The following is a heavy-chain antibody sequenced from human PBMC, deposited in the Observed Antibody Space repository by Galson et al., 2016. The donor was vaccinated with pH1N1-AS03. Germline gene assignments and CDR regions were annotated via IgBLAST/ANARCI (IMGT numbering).Heavy chain of an antibody. D-gene: IGHD3-3*01. CDR2: INHRGVT. CDR1: GGSFSGYY. Sequence: LSLTCVVYGGSFSGYYWSWIRQPPGKGLEWIGEINHRGVTNYSPSLKSRLTISVDASEHQFSLKLTSVTAADTAIYYCARASPRGFWGGSPNDQWGQGTLVSVSS. J-gene: IGHJ4*02. V-gene: IGHV4-34*01. CDR3: ARASPRGFWGGSPNDQ.